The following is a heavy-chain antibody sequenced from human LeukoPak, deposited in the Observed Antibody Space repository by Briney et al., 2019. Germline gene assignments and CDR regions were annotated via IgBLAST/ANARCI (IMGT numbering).Heavy chain of an antibody. Sequence: SETLSLTCTVSGYSISSGYYWGWIRQPPGQGLEWVGNIYHSGSTYYNPSLKSRVTISVDTSKNQFSLRLSSVTAADTAVYFCARDGLSFHSSGEIDYWGQGTLVTVSS. CDR1: GYSISSGYY. CDR3: ARDGLSFHSSGEIDY. V-gene: IGHV4-38-2*02. J-gene: IGHJ4*02. CDR2: IYHSGST. D-gene: IGHD3-10*01.